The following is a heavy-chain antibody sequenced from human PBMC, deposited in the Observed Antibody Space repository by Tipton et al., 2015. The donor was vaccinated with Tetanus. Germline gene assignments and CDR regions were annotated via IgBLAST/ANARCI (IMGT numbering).Heavy chain of an antibody. J-gene: IGHJ4*02. CDR3: ARGYRGYEYYFGL. CDR1: GGSVNSDY. Sequence: GLVKPSETLSLTCSVLGGSVNSDYWSWIRQFPGRELEWIGYMYHSGATNYNPSLKSRVTLSVDTSKTRFSLELTSVTAADTAIYYCARGYRGYEYYFGLWGLGTRVTVSS. V-gene: IGHV4-59*02. CDR2: MYHSGAT. D-gene: IGHD5-12*01.